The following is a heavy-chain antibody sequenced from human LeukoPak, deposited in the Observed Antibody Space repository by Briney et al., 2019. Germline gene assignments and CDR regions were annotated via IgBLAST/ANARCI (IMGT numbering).Heavy chain of an antibody. CDR3: ARGVYVWGSYRHDAFDI. J-gene: IGHJ3*02. CDR2: INHSGST. CDR1: GGSFSGYY. D-gene: IGHD3-16*02. V-gene: IGHV4-34*01. Sequence: PSETLSLTCAVYGGSFSGYYWNWIRQPPGKGLEWIGEINHSGSTNYNPSLKSRVTISVDTSKNHFSLNLSSVTAADTAVYYCARGVYVWGSYRHDAFDIRGQGTMVTVSS.